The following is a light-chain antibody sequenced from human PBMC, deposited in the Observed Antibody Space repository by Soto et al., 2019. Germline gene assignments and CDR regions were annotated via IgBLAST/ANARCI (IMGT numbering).Light chain of an antibody. Sequence: QSVLTQPASVSGSPGQSIAISCTGTSSDVGGYNYVSWYQQHPGKAPKLMVYDVSNRPSGVSNRFSGSKSGNTASLTISGLHAEDEDDYYCSSYTSSSTYVFGTGTKVTVL. CDR1: SSDVGGYNY. V-gene: IGLV2-14*01. J-gene: IGLJ1*01. CDR3: SSYTSSSTYV. CDR2: DVS.